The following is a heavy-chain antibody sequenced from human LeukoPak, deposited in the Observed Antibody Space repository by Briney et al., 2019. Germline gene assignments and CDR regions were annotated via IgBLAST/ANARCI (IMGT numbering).Heavy chain of an antibody. J-gene: IGHJ4*02. CDR1: GGSISSSSYY. D-gene: IGHD3-22*01. CDR3: ASSYYYDSSGYFYYFDY. Sequence: SETLSLTCTVSGGSISSSSYYWGWIRQPPGKGLEWIGSIYYSGSTYYNPSLKSRVTISVDTSKNQFSQKLSSVTAADTAVYYCASSYYYDSSGYFYYFDYWGQGTLVTVSS. V-gene: IGHV4-39*07. CDR2: IYYSGST.